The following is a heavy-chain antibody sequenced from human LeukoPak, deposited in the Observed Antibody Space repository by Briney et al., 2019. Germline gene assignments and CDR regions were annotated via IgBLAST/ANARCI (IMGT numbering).Heavy chain of an antibody. CDR1: GGSFSGYY. Sequence: NPSETLSLTCAVYGGSFSGYYWGWIRQPPGKGLEWIGSIYYSGSTYYNPSLKSRVTISVDTSKNQFSLKLSSVTAADTAVYYCARGGVGATRRQQPQTHEIDYWGQGTLVTVSS. CDR3: ARGGVGATRRQQPQTHEIDY. D-gene: IGHD1-26*01. CDR2: IYYSGST. V-gene: IGHV4-34*01. J-gene: IGHJ4*02.